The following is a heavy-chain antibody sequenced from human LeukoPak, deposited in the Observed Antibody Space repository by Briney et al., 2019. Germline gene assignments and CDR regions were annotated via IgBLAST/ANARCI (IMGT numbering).Heavy chain of an antibody. CDR1: GFTFISYW. CDR2: IKQDGSEK. Sequence: PGGSLRLSCAASGFTFISYWMTWVRQAPGKGLGWVANIKQDGSEKNFVDSVKGRFAISRDNAKNSLYLQMDSLRAEDTAVYYCARDFRDWSLDYWGQGTLVTVSS. V-gene: IGHV3-7*01. D-gene: IGHD3/OR15-3a*01. J-gene: IGHJ4*02. CDR3: ARDFRDWSLDY.